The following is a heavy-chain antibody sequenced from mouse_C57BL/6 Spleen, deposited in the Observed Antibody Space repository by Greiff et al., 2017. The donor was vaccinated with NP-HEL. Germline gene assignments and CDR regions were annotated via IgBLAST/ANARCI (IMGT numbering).Heavy chain of an antibody. Sequence: EVQVVESGGGLVKPGGSLKLSCAASGFTFSDYGMHWVRQAPEKGLEWVAYISSGSSTIYYADTVKGRFTISRDNAKNTLFLQMTSLRSEDTAMYYCARGYYGSSQFAYWGQGTLVTVSA. J-gene: IGHJ3*01. V-gene: IGHV5-17*01. CDR3: ARGYYGSSQFAY. D-gene: IGHD1-1*01. CDR1: GFTFSDYG. CDR2: ISSGSSTI.